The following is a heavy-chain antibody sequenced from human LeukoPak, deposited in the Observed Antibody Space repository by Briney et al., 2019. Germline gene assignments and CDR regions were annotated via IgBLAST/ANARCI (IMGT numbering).Heavy chain of an antibody. CDR2: MSGTGLTT. D-gene: IGHD3-10*01. Sequence: GGSLRLSCAASGFNFSTYAMSWVRQAPGKGLEWVSAMSGTGLTTHYADSVKGRFTISRDNSKNTLYLQMISLRAEDTAVYHCATSFTYANGWFDYYFDDWGQGTLVTVSS. CDR1: GFNFSTYA. J-gene: IGHJ4*02. CDR3: ATSFTYANGWFDYYFDD. V-gene: IGHV3-23*01.